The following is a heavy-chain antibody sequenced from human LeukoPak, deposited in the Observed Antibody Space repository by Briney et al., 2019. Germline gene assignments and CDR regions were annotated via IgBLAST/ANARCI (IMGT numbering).Heavy chain of an antibody. CDR3: ARGGSGWDYYFDY. CDR1: GYTFTGYY. CDR2: INPNSGGT. D-gene: IGHD6-19*01. J-gene: IGHJ4*02. Sequence: GASVKVSCKASGYTFTGYYMHWVRQAPGQGLEWMGRINPNSGGTNYAQKFQGWVTMTRDTSISTAYMELSRLRSDDTAVYYCARGGSGWDYYFDYWGQGTLVTVSS. V-gene: IGHV1-2*04.